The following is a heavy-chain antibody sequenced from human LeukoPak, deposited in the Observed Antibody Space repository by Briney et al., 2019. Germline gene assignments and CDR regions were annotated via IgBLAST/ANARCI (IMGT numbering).Heavy chain of an antibody. CDR3: PRGYCSSTSCPMDV. CDR2: ISYDGSNK. V-gene: IGHV3-30-3*01. CDR1: GFTFSSYW. Sequence: PGGSLRLSCAASGFTFSSYWMHWVRHTPGKGLEWVAVISYDGSNKYYEDSVKGRFTISRDNSKNTLYLQMNSLRAEDTAVYYCPRGYCSSTSCPMDVWGQGTTVTVSS. J-gene: IGHJ6*02. D-gene: IGHD2-2*01.